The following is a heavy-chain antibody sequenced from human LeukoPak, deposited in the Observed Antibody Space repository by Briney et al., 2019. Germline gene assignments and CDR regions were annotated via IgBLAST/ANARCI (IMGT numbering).Heavy chain of an antibody. J-gene: IGHJ4*02. D-gene: IGHD1-26*01. CDR3: ARARFMGPFDY. V-gene: IGHV1-18*01. Sequence: GASVKVSCKAPGYTFTNYGITWVRQAPGQGLEWMGWISAYNGNTNYAQKLQGRVTMTTDTSTSTAYMELRSLRSGDTAVYYCARARFMGPFDYWGQGTLVTVSS. CDR1: GYTFTNYG. CDR2: ISAYNGNT.